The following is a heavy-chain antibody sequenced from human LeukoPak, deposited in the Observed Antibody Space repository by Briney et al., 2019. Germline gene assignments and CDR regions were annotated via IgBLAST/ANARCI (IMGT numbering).Heavy chain of an antibody. Sequence: SETLSLTCTVSGASISSHYWTWIRQPPGKGLDWIGYIHYSRGTDYNPSLKSRVTISIDMSKNQFSLGLSSVTAADTAVYFCTTTSGTSAVDYWGQGTLVTVSS. J-gene: IGHJ4*02. CDR3: TTTSGTSAVDY. CDR2: IHYSRGT. V-gene: IGHV4-59*11. CDR1: GASISSHY.